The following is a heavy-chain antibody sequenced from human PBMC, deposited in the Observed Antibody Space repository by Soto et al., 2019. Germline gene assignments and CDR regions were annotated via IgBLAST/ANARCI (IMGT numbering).Heavy chain of an antibody. D-gene: IGHD5-12*01. CDR1: GYTFSDYY. Sequence: QVQLVQSGAEVKKPGASVKVSCKASGYTFSDYYVHWVRQAPGQGLEWMGWINPYSGATNYAQKFQDWVTMTGDASVSTAYLALTTLVSDDTAVYYCARARANVAPNWFDPWGQGTLVIVSS. CDR3: ARARANVAPNWFDP. V-gene: IGHV1-2*04. J-gene: IGHJ5*02. CDR2: INPYSGAT.